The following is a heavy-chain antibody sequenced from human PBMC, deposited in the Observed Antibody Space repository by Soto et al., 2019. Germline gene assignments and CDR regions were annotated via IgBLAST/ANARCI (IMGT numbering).Heavy chain of an antibody. J-gene: IGHJ5*02. Sequence: PETLSLTCTVSGGYNSSSSYYWGWIRQPPARGLEWIGSIYYSGSTYYSPSLKSRVTISVDTSKKQFSLKLSSVTAADTAGYYFASQHIVVVVAATTWFDPWGQGTLVTVP. CDR2: IYYSGST. CDR3: ASQHIVVVVAATTWFDP. V-gene: IGHV4-39*01. CDR1: GGYNSSSSYY. D-gene: IGHD2-15*01.